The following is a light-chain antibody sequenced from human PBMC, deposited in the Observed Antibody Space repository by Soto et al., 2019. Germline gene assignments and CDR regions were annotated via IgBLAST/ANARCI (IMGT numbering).Light chain of an antibody. Sequence: EIVLTQPPATLSLSPGERATLSCRASQSVSSYLAWYQQKPGQAPRLLIYDASNRATGIPARFSGSGSGTDFTLTISSLQSEDFAVYYCQQYNNWPLTVGGGTKVDSK. CDR2: DAS. J-gene: IGKJ4*01. V-gene: IGKV3-11*01. CDR1: QSVSSY. CDR3: QQYNNWPLT.